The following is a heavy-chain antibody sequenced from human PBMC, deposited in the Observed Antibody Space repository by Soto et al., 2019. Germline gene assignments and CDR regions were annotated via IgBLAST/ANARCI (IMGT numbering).Heavy chain of an antibody. J-gene: IGHJ6*03. D-gene: IGHD3-16*02. CDR1: GGSISSGGYY. CDR2: IYYSGST. Sequence: QVQLQESGPGLVKPSQTLSLTCTVSGGSISSGGYYWSWIRQHPGKGLEWIGYIYYSGSTYYNPSLKSRVTISVDTSKNQFSLKLSSVTAADTAVYYCARDGDHYDYIWGSYRLKPNYYYYMDVWGKGTTVTVSS. V-gene: IGHV4-31*03. CDR3: ARDGDHYDYIWGSYRLKPNYYYYMDV.